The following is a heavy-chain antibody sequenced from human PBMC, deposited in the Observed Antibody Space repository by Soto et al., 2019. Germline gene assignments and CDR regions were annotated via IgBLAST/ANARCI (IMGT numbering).Heavy chain of an antibody. CDR1: GYTFSSCG. D-gene: IGHD1-26*01. CDR3: ARDLDSGSYYFDY. V-gene: IGHV1-18*04. CDR2: ISAYTGKT. J-gene: IGHJ4*02. Sequence: ASVKVSCKASGYTFSSCGISWVRQAPGQGLEWMGWISAYTGKTNYAQELQGRVTMTTDTSTSTAYMEVRSLRSDDTAVYYCARDLDSGSYYFDYWGQGTLVTVSS.